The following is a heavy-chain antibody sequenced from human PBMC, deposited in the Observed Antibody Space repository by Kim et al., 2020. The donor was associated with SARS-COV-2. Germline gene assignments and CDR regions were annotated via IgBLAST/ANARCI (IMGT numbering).Heavy chain of an antibody. CDR3: ARYCVITTCYFGSPYGM. V-gene: IGHV3-23*01. Sequence: GGSLRLSCAATGFTFNYFAMTWVRQAPGKGLQWVSAISDDSTYTYYAESVRGRFTISRDNSRSTLFLQMDSLRPEDAATYYCARYCVITTCYFGSPYGM. CDR1: GFTFNYFA. J-gene: IGHJ6*01. CDR2: ISDDSTYT. D-gene: IGHD2-21*01.